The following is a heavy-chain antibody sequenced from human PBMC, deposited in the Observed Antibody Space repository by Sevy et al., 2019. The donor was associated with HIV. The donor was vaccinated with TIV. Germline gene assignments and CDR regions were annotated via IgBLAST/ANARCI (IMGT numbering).Heavy chain of an antibody. CDR3: ARDSARVIVPTAGFDS. CDR1: GFTFRSFS. J-gene: IGHJ5*01. Sequence: GGSLRLSCSASGFTFRSFSMHWVRQAPGKGLEWVAAIWYDGRTKQYADSVKGRFTISRDNSKNMLSLEMNSLRAEDTGIYSCARDSARVIVPTAGFDSWGQGTVVTVSS. CDR2: IWYDGRTK. V-gene: IGHV3-33*01. D-gene: IGHD1-1*01.